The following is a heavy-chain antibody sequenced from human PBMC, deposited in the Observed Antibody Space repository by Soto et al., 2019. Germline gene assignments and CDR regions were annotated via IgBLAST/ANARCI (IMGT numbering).Heavy chain of an antibody. J-gene: IGHJ4*02. V-gene: IGHV1-8*01. Sequence: QVQLVQSGAEVKKPGASVKVSCKASGYTFTSYDINWVRQATGQGLEWMGWMNPNSGNTGYAQKYEGRVTIPGNTSISTAYMELSSLSSEDTAVYYWAEALYGDNVDYWGQGTLVTVSA. CDR2: MNPNSGNT. D-gene: IGHD4-17*01. CDR1: GYTFTSYD. CDR3: AEALYGDNVDY.